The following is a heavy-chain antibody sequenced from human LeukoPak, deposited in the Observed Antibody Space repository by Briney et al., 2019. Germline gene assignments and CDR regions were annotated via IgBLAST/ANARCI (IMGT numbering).Heavy chain of an antibody. J-gene: IGHJ3*02. Sequence: PGGSLRLSCAASGFIFSSYGMHWVRQAPGKGLEWVAFIRYDGSNKYYADSVKGRFTISRDNSKNTLYLQMNSLRAEDTAVYYCAKVEGSGSEAGVDIWGQGTMVTVSS. D-gene: IGHD3-10*01. V-gene: IGHV3-30*02. CDR1: GFIFSSYG. CDR2: IRYDGSNK. CDR3: AKVEGSGSEAGVDI.